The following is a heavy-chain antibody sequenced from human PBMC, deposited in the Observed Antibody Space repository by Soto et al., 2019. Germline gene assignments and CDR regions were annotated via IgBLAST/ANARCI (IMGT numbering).Heavy chain of an antibody. CDR3: ARVRDYDYFWGSSHMDV. CDR1: GFTFSSYW. D-gene: IGHD3-16*01. V-gene: IGHV3-7*01. J-gene: IGHJ6*03. CDR2: IKQDGSEK. Sequence: EVQLVESGGGLVQPGGSLRLSCAASGFTFSSYWMSWVRQAPGKGLEWVANIKQDGSEKYYVDSVKGRFTISRDNAKKSLYLQMNSLRAEDTAVYYCARVRDYDYFWGSSHMDVWGTGTPVTVAS.